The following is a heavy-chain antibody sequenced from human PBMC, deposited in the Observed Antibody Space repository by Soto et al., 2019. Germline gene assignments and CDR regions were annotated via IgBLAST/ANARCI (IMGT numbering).Heavy chain of an antibody. CDR2: IYYSGST. Sequence: SETLSLTCTVSGGSISSGGYYWSWIRQHPGKGLEWIGYIYYSGSTYYNPSLKSRVTISVDTSKNQFSLKLSSVTAADTAVYHRARWGNYYDSSGYSTGDYWGQGILATVSS. V-gene: IGHV4-31*03. D-gene: IGHD3-22*01. J-gene: IGHJ4*02. CDR3: ARWGNYYDSSGYSTGDY. CDR1: GGSISSGGYY.